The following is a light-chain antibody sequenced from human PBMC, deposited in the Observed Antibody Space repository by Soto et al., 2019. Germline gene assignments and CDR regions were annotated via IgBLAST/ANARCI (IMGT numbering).Light chain of an antibody. CDR3: VSYTSSTTYV. CDR2: DVA. Sequence: QSALTQPASVSDSPGQSITISCTGTSIDVGGSNFVSWYQQHPGKPPKLIIYDVANRPSGVSNRFSGSKSGSTASLIISRLQTEDEADYYCVSYTSSTTYVFGTGTKVTVL. V-gene: IGLV2-14*03. CDR1: SIDVGGSNF. J-gene: IGLJ1*01.